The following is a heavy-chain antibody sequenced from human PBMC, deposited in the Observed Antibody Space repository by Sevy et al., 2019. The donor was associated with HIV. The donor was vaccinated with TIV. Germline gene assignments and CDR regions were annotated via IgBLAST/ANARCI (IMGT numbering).Heavy chain of an antibody. J-gene: IGHJ3*01. CDR1: GFILSRHW. CDR2: IKEDGSEK. CDR3: ARESIAAGVEAFDV. V-gene: IGHV3-7*03. D-gene: IGHD6-25*01. Sequence: GGSRRLSCAASGFILSRHWMSWVRQAPGKGLEWVANIKEDGSEKYYVDSVKGRFTISKDNAKNSLYLQMNSLRVEDTAVYYCARESIAAGVEAFDVWGQGTMVTVSS.